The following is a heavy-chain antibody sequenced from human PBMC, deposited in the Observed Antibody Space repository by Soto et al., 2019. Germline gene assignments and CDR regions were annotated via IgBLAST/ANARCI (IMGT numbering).Heavy chain of an antibody. CDR1: GFSLSTSGVG. J-gene: IGHJ4*02. D-gene: IGHD3-16*01. CDR2: IYWEDTK. Sequence: QITLKESGPMLVKPTQTLTLTCTFSGFSLSTSGVGVGWIRQPPGKALEWLALIYWEDTKHYSPSLESRLTITNDSSKNQVVLTITIMHPVDTATYYCLHKALGDRILDYWGQGTLRTVSS. CDR3: LHKALGDRILDY. V-gene: IGHV2-5*02.